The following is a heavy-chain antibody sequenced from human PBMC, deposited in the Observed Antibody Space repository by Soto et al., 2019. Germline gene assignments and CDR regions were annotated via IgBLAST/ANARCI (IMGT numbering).Heavy chain of an antibody. CDR3: ARDSPPVDY. J-gene: IGHJ4*02. CDR1: GYAFTTYG. V-gene: IGHV1-18*01. Sequence: ASVKVSCKASGYAFTTYGISWVRQAPGQGLEWMGWISAYNGKRDYAQKLQGRVTMTTDTSTSTAYMELRSLRSDDTAVYYCARDSPPVDYWGQGTLVTVSS. CDR2: ISAYNGKR.